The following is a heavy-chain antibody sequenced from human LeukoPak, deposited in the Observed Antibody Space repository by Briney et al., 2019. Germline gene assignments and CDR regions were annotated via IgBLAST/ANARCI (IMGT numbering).Heavy chain of an antibody. J-gene: IGHJ4*02. D-gene: IGHD3-22*01. CDR2: IRSKAYGGTT. CDR3: TRDRDDSSGYYPLLAY. V-gene: IGHV3-49*03. Sequence: PGGSLGLSCTASGFTFGDYAMSWFRQAPGKGLEWVGFIRSKAYGGTTEYAASVKGRFTISRDDSKSIAYLQMNSLKTEDTAVYYCTRDRDDSSGYYPLLAYWGQGTLVTVSS. CDR1: GFTFGDYA.